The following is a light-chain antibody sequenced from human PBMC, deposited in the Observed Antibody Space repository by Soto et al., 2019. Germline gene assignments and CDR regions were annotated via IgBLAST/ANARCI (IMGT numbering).Light chain of an antibody. CDR1: QSILYSSNNKNY. CDR3: HQYYSSPYT. V-gene: IGKV4-1*01. Sequence: DIVMTQSPDSLAVSLGERATINCKSSQSILYSSNNKNYLAWYQQKPGQPPKLLIYWASTRESGVPDRFSGSGSGTDFTLTISSLQAEDVAVYYCHQYYSSPYTFGQGTKVVIK. J-gene: IGKJ2*01. CDR2: WAS.